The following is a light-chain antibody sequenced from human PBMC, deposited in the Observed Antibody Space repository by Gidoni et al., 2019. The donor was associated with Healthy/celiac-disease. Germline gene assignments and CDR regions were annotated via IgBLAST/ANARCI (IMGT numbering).Light chain of an antibody. Sequence: DIQMTQSPSSLSASVGDRVTITCRASQDISNYLAWYQQKPGKVPKVLIFAASTLQSGVPSHFSGSGSGTDFTLTISSLQPEDVATYYCQKYDSAPLTFXGXTKVEIK. V-gene: IGKV1-27*01. CDR1: QDISNY. CDR3: QKYDSAPLT. J-gene: IGKJ4*01. CDR2: AAS.